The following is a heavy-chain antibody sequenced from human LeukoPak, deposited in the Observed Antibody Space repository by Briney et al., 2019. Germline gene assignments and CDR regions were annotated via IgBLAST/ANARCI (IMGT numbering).Heavy chain of an antibody. V-gene: IGHV4-31*03. CDR3: ARTLHIVVVTAIESGHGMDV. CDR1: GGSISSGGYY. Sequence: PSETLSLTCTVSGGSISSGGYYWSWIRQHPGKGLEWIGYIYYSGSTYYNPSLKSRVTISVDTSKNQFSLKLSSVTAADTAVYYCARTLHIVVVTAIESGHGMDVWGQGTTVTVSS. D-gene: IGHD2-21*02. J-gene: IGHJ6*02. CDR2: IYYSGST.